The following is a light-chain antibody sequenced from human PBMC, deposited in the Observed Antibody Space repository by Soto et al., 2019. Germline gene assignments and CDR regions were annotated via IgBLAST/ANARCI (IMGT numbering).Light chain of an antibody. Sequence: ETVLTQSPGTLSLYPGERATLSCRASQTIRSNYLAWYRQTPGQAPRLLIYGASNRATGIADRFSGSGSGTDFTLIVSRLEPEDVSLYYGQQYGSSPWTFGQGTKVEIK. CDR2: GAS. V-gene: IGKV3-20*01. CDR3: QQYGSSPWT. J-gene: IGKJ1*01. CDR1: QTIRSNY.